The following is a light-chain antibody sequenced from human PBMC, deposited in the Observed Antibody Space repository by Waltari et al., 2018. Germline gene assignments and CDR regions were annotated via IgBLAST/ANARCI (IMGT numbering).Light chain of an antibody. CDR1: GDYSPYA. J-gene: IGLJ3*02. CDR2: VNSDGSH. CDR3: QTWGTGFQV. V-gene: IGLV4-69*01. Sequence: LVLTQSPSASASLGASVTLTCSLPGDYSPYATAWPHNLPLKGPRFLMTVNSDGSHKKGDGISDRFSGSSSDLDRYLIISRLQADDEADYFCQTWGTGFQVFGSGTKLTVL.